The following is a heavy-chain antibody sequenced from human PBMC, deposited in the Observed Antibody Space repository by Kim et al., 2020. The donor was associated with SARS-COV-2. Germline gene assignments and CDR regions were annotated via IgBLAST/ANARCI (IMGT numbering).Heavy chain of an antibody. CDR1: GFSVRNNY. CDR2: ITTGGYT. V-gene: IGHV3-53*01. D-gene: IGHD5-12*01. Sequence: GGSLRLSCEVLGFSVRNNYMTWVRQAPGKGLEWVSTITTGGYTYSADSVKGRFTVSRDSSHNTLYLQMDRLRGEDTAVYYCAREEGAYAMDWGHGALVTV. CDR3: AREEGAYAMD. J-gene: IGHJ4*01.